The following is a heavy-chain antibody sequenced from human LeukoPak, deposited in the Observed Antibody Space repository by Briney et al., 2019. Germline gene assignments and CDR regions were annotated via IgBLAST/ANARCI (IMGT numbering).Heavy chain of an antibody. CDR3: ARDLGGSYSSETWFDP. J-gene: IGHJ5*02. V-gene: IGHV4-61*02. D-gene: IGHD1-26*01. CDR2: IYSSGRT. Sequence: SETLSPTCTVSGDSISSGSYYWSWVRQPAGAGREWTGRIYSSGRTHYSPSLKSRVAISVDTSKNRFSLRLSSVTAADTAVYYCARDLGGSYSSETWFDPWGQGTLVTVSS. CDR1: GDSISSGSYY.